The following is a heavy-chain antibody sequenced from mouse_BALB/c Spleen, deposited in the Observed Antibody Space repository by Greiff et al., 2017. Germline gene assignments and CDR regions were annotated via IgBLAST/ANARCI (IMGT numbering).Heavy chain of an antibody. J-gene: IGHJ3*01. CDR2: IYPGDGDT. Sequence: QVQLKESGAELARPGASVKLSCKASGYTFTSYWMQWVKQRPGQGLEWIGAIYPGDGDTRYTQKFKGKATLTADKSSSTAYMQLSSLASEDSAVYYCARGGDAFAYWGQGTLVTVSA. D-gene: IGHD3-3*01. CDR3: ARGGDAFAY. CDR1: GYTFTSYW. V-gene: IGHV1-87*01.